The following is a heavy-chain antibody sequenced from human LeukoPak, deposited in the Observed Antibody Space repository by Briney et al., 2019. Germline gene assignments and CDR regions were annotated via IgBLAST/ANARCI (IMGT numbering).Heavy chain of an antibody. CDR1: GYTFTSYS. J-gene: IGHJ5*02. Sequence: ASVKVSCKASGYTFTSYSMHWVRQAPGKGLEWMGGFDPEDGETIYAQKFQGRVTMTEDTSTDTAYMELSSLRSEDTAVYYCATGPRITIFGVVIMRNWFDPWGQGTLVTVSS. V-gene: IGHV1-24*01. D-gene: IGHD3-3*01. CDR2: FDPEDGET. CDR3: ATGPRITIFGVVIMRNWFDP.